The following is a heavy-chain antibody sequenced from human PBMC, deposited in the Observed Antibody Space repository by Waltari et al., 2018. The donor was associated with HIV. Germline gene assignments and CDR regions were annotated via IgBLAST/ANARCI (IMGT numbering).Heavy chain of an antibody. CDR2: IKQDGSEK. D-gene: IGHD6-19*01. Sequence: EVQLVESGGGLVQPGGSLRLSCADSGFTFSSYWMSWVRQAPGKGLEWVANIKQDGSEKYYVDSVKGRFTISRDNAKNSLYLQMNSLRAEDTAVYYCARDLYSSGWGYFDYWGQGTLVTVSS. J-gene: IGHJ4*02. V-gene: IGHV3-7*01. CDR1: GFTFSSYW. CDR3: ARDLYSSGWGYFDY.